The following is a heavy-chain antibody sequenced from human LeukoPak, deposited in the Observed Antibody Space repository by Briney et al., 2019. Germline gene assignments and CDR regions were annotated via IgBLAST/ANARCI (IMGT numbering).Heavy chain of an antibody. CDR2: MYYSGST. Sequence: SETLSLTCSVSGGSINSKNYYWGWIRQPPGKGLEWIGTMYYSGSTYYNPSLKSRVTISVDTSKNQFSLKLSSVTAADTAVYYCARRGSYYLGFDYWGQGTLVTVSS. V-gene: IGHV4-39*07. D-gene: IGHD1-26*01. J-gene: IGHJ4*02. CDR1: GGSINSKNYY. CDR3: ARRGSYYLGFDY.